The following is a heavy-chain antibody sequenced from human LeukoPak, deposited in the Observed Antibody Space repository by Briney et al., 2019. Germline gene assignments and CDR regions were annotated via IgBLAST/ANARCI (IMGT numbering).Heavy chain of an antibody. Sequence: GGSLRLSCAASGFIFSSYWMSWVRQAPGKGLEWVADVQPDGTEKYYVGSVEGRFTISRDNAKNSLYLQMNSLRAEDTAVYYCAELGITMIGGVWGKGTTVTISS. V-gene: IGHV3-7*01. CDR1: GFIFSSYW. J-gene: IGHJ6*04. CDR3: AELGITMIGGV. D-gene: IGHD3-10*02. CDR2: VQPDGTEK.